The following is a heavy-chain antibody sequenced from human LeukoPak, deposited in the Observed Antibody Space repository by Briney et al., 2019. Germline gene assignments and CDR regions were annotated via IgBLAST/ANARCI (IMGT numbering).Heavy chain of an antibody. D-gene: IGHD2-2*01. J-gene: IGHJ4*02. CDR2: ISSSSSYI. CDR3: AMGGIVPAAPFDY. CDR1: GFTFSSYS. Sequence: PGGSLRLSCAASGFTFSSYSMNWVRQAPGKGLEWVSSISSSSSYIYYADSVKGRFTISRDNAKNSLYLQMNSLRAEDTAVYYCAMGGIVPAAPFDYWGQGTLVTVSS. V-gene: IGHV3-21*01.